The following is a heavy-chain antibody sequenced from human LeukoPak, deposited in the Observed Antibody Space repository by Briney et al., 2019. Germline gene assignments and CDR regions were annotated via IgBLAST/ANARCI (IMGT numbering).Heavy chain of an antibody. CDR3: AGAAGTRSNFDY. CDR2: IYHSGST. V-gene: IGHV4-39*07. D-gene: IGHD6-13*01. CDR1: GGSISSSSYY. Sequence: SETLSLTCTVSGGSISSSSYYWGWIRQPPGKGLEWVGEIYHSGSTNYNPSLKSRVTISVDKSKNQFSLKLSSVTAADTAVYYCAGAAGTRSNFDYWGQGTLVTVSS. J-gene: IGHJ4*02.